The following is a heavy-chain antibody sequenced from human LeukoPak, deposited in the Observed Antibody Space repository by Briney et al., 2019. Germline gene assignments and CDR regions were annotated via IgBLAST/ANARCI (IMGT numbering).Heavy chain of an antibody. Sequence: GASVKVSCKASGGTFSSYAISWVRQAPGQGLEWMGRIIPILGIANYAQKFQGRVTITADKSTSTAYMELSSLRSEDTAVYYCARGDDYGDSFDYWGQGTLVTVSS. CDR2: IIPILGIA. CDR1: GGTFSSYA. D-gene: IGHD4-17*01. V-gene: IGHV1-69*04. J-gene: IGHJ4*02. CDR3: ARGDDYGDSFDY.